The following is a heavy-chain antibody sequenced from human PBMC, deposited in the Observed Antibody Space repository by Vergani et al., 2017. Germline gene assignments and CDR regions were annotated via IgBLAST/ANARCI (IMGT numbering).Heavy chain of an antibody. D-gene: IGHD3-10*01. J-gene: IGHJ6*02. CDR2: ISSSSSYI. CDR3: ARYRYYLGSGSYPYFYYYGLDV. V-gene: IGHV3-21*01. Sequence: EVQLVESGGGLVKRGGSLRLSCAVSRFTFSSYSMNWVRQAPGKGLEWASSISSSSSYIHYSDSLKGRFTISRDNAKSSLYLQMNSLSAEDTGVYYCARYRYYLGSGSYPYFYYYGLDVWGQGTAVTVSS. CDR1: RFTFSSYS.